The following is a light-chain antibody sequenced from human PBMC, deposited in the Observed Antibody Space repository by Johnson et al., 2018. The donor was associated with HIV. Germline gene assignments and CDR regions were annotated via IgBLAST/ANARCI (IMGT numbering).Light chain of an antibody. J-gene: IGLJ1*01. CDR1: SSNIGNNY. CDR3: GTWDSSLSAYA. CDR2: DNN. Sequence: QSVLTQPPSVSAAPGQKVTISCSGSSSNIGNNYVSWYQQLPGTAPKLLIYDNNKRPSGIPDRFSGSQSGTSATLGITGLQTGDEADYYCGTWDSSLSAYAFGTGTKVTVL. V-gene: IGLV1-51*01.